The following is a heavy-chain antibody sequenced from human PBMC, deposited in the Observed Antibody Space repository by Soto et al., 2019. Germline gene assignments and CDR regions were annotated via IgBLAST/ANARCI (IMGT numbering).Heavy chain of an antibody. J-gene: IGHJ3*02. CDR1: GFTFSDHY. V-gene: IGHV3-72*01. CDR2: TRNKANSYTT. CDR3: ARVGWSNWNYARPAFDI. Sequence: PGGSLRLSCAASGFTFSDHYMDWVRQAPGKGLEWVGRTRNKANSYTTEYAASVKGRFTISRDDSKNSLYLQMNSLKTEDTAVYYCARVGWSNWNYARPAFDIWGQGTMVTVSS. D-gene: IGHD1-7*01.